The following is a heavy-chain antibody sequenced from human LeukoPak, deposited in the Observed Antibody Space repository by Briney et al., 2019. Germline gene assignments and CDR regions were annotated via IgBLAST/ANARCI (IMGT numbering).Heavy chain of an antibody. CDR3: AWCVVGGSCHIRYYYYGMDV. J-gene: IGHJ6*02. CDR1: GGTFISYA. D-gene: IGHD2-15*01. V-gene: IGHV1-69*13. CDR2: IIPIFGTA. Sequence: SVKVSCKASGGTFISYAISWVRQAPGQGLEWMGGIIPIFGTANYAQKFQGRVTITADESTSTAYMELSSLGSEDTAVYYCAWCVVGGSCHIRYYYYGMDVWGQGTTVTVSS.